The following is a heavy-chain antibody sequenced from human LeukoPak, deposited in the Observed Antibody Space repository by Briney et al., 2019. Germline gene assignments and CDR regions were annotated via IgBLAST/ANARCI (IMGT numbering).Heavy chain of an antibody. CDR1: GFTFSSYS. V-gene: IGHV3-48*01. Sequence: GGSLRLSCAASGFTFSSYSMNWVRQAPGKGLEWVSYISSASGSIYYADSVKGRLTISRDNSKNTLYLQMNSLRAEDTAVYYCAKDRDHYMDVWGKGTTVTVSS. CDR3: AKDRDHYMDV. J-gene: IGHJ6*03. CDR2: ISSASGSI. D-gene: IGHD2-21*01.